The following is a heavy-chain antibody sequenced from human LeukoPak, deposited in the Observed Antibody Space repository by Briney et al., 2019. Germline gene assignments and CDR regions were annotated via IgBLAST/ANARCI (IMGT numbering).Heavy chain of an antibody. J-gene: IGHJ3*02. CDR1: GFTFSSYS. V-gene: IGHV3-48*04. D-gene: IGHD3-22*01. Sequence: GGSLRLSCAASGFTFSSYSMNWVRQAPGKGLEWVSYISSSSTIYYADSVRGRFTISRDNAKNSLYLQMNSLRAEDTAVYYCARVWGYYDSSGYYSDYDAFDIWGQGTMVTVSS. CDR3: ARVWGYYDSSGYYSDYDAFDI. CDR2: ISSSSTI.